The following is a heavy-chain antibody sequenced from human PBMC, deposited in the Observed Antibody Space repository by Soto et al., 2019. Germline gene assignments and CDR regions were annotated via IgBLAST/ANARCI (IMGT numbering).Heavy chain of an antibody. D-gene: IGHD4-4*01. CDR1: SGSISSSNW. V-gene: IGHV4-4*02. CDR3: AGAPPEGYSNWFDP. J-gene: IGHJ5*02. Sequence: PSETLSLTFAVSSGSISSSNWWSWVRQPPGKGLEWIGEIYHSGSTNYNPSLKGRVTISVDKSKNQFSLKLSSVTAADTAVYYCAGAPPEGYSNWFDPWGQGTLVTVSS. CDR2: IYHSGST.